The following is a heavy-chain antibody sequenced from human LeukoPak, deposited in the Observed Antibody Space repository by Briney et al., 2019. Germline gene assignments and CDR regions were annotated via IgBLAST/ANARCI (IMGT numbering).Heavy chain of an antibody. CDR1: AFIFSNAW. Sequence: GGSLRPSCPASAFIFSNAWVSWVSQAPGNGLEWVGRIKSKTDGGTVDYTTPVKGRFTISRDDSKNTLYLQMNSLKTEDTAVYYCTTNYYGSGSYSSEAFDVWGQGTMVTVSS. J-gene: IGHJ3*01. CDR3: TTNYYGSGSYSSEAFDV. D-gene: IGHD3-10*01. CDR2: IKSKTDGGTV. V-gene: IGHV3-15*01.